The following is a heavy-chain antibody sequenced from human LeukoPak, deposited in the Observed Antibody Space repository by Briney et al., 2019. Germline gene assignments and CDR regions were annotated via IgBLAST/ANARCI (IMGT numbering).Heavy chain of an antibody. D-gene: IGHD3-22*01. CDR1: GGSISGSYYY. Sequence: PSETLSLTCTVSGGSISGSYYYWGWIRQPPGKGLEWIGYIYYSGSTNYNPSLKSRVTISVDTSKNQFSLKLSSVTAADTAVYYCARGGSYYYDSSGYLAFWGQGTLVTVSS. V-gene: IGHV4-61*05. CDR3: ARGGSYYYDSSGYLAF. J-gene: IGHJ4*02. CDR2: IYYSGST.